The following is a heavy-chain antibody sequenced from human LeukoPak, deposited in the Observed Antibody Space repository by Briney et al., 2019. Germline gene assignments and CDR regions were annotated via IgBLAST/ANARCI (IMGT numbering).Heavy chain of an antibody. Sequence: PGRSLRLSCAASGFTFDDYAMHWVRQAPGKGLEWVSGISWNSGSIGYADSVKGRFTISRDNAKNSLYPQMNSLRAEDMALYYCAKADYYDSSGSIFDIWGQGTMVTVSS. CDR3: AKADYYDSSGSIFDI. D-gene: IGHD3-22*01. V-gene: IGHV3-9*03. CDR1: GFTFDDYA. CDR2: ISWNSGSI. J-gene: IGHJ3*02.